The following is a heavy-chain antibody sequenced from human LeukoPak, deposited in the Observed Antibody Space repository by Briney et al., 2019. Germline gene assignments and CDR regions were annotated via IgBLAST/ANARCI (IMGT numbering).Heavy chain of an antibody. Sequence: SEPLSFTFSASGASFARSYWNWFRKPPGKGREWIGYFSFDGTPSYTPSLRSRLIMSVDTAKNDISLILTSVAGADTAIYYCARLECIVEGCYNHWGRGTLVTVSS. V-gene: IGHV4-59*08. J-gene: IGHJ4*02. CDR3: ARLECIVEGCYNH. D-gene: IGHD2-15*01. CDR2: FSFDGTP. CDR1: GASFARSY.